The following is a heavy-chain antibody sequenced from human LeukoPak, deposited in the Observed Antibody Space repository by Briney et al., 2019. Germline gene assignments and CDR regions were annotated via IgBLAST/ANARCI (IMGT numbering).Heavy chain of an antibody. Sequence: GSLGLSCAASGFTLCSYLMSWVRQAPGKGVGGVANIKQDGSEKYYVDSVKGRFTISRDNAKNSLYLQMNSLRAEDTAVYYCARALAGYNRPGGYWGQGTLVTVSS. CDR1: GFTLCSYL. D-gene: IGHD5-24*01. J-gene: IGHJ4*02. CDR3: ARALAGYNRPGGY. V-gene: IGHV3-7*05. CDR2: IKQDGSEK.